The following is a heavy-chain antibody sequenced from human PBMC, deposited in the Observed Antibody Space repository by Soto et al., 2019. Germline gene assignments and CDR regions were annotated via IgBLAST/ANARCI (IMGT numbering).Heavy chain of an antibody. CDR1: GVSFNNNG. D-gene: IGHD3-10*01. J-gene: IGHJ6*02. CDR3: ARVLYYGSGSYSPYGMEV. V-gene: IGHV1-69*01. Sequence: QVQLVQSGAEVKKPGSSVKVSCKTSGVSFNNNGIGWVRQAPGHGLEWMGGVSPTFRTSNYARKFQGRISITADASTGTVNMALSSLTSEDTAQYYCARVLYYGSGSYSPYGMEVWGQGTTVTVSS. CDR2: VSPTFRTS.